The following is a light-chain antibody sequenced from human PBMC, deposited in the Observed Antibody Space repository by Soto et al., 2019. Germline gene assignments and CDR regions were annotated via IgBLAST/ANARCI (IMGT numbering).Light chain of an antibody. V-gene: IGKV3-20*01. CDR3: XXXXXXXXYT. J-gene: IGKJ2*01. CDR1: QSVSNNY. CDR2: GSS. Sequence: EVVLTQSPGTLSLSPGERATLSCRASQSVSNNYLAWYQQKPGQAPRLLIFGSSDRATGIPDRFSGSGSGTDFTLTISRLEPXXXXXXXXXXXXXXXXYTFGLGTKLEIK.